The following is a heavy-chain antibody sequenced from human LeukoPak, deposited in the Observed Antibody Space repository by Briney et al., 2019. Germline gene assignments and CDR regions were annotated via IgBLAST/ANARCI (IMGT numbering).Heavy chain of an antibody. CDR1: GGSISSSSYY. D-gene: IGHD3-10*01. CDR3: ARVTWFGEFYFDC. V-gene: IGHV4-39*07. Sequence: SETLSLTCTVSGGSISSSSYYWGWIRQPPGKGLEWIGSIYYSGSTYYNPSLKSRVTISVDTSKNQFSLKLSSVTAADTAVYYCARVTWFGEFYFDCWGQGTLVTVSS. CDR2: IYYSGST. J-gene: IGHJ4*02.